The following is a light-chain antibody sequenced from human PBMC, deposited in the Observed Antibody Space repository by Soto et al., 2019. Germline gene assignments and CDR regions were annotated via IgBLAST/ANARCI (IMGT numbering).Light chain of an antibody. V-gene: IGKV3-20*01. J-gene: IGKJ1*01. CDR1: QSVSSSY. CDR3: QQYGSSPRT. Sequence: VLTQSRGILYLSPGERATLSCRASQSVSSSYLAWYQQKPGQAPRLLIYGASSRATGIPDRFSGSGSGTDFTLTISRLEPEDFAVYYCQQYGSSPRTFGQGTKV. CDR2: GAS.